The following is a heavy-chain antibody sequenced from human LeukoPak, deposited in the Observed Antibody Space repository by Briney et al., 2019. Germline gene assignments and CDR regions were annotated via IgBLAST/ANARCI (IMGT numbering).Heavy chain of an antibody. Sequence: GESLKISSKGSGYRFTSYWIGWVRPMPGKGLGWMGIIYPGDSDTRYSPSFQGQVTISADKSISTAYLQWSSLKASDTALYYCARLRNMVRGVITSLDYWGQGTLVTVSS. J-gene: IGHJ4*02. D-gene: IGHD3-10*01. CDR2: IYPGDSDT. CDR1: GYRFTSYW. V-gene: IGHV5-51*01. CDR3: ARLRNMVRGVITSLDY.